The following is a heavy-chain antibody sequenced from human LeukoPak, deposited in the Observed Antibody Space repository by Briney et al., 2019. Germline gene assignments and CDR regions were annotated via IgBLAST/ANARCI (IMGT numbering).Heavy chain of an antibody. D-gene: IGHD2-15*01. CDR3: AKLDLLGY. CDR2: INPNSGGT. V-gene: IGHV1-2*02. J-gene: IGHJ4*02. CDR1: GYTFTGYY. Sequence: ASVKVSCKASGYTFTGYYMHWVRQPPGPGLEWMGWINPNSGGTNYAQEFQGRVTMTRDTSITTAYMELSRLRSDDTAVYYCAKLDLLGYWGQGTLVTVSS.